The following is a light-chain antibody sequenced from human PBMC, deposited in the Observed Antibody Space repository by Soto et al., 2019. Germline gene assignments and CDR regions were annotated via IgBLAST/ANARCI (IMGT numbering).Light chain of an antibody. V-gene: IGKV2-28*01. CDR2: LGS. Sequence: DIVMTQSPLSLPVTPGEPASISCRSSQSLLHSNGYNYLDWYLQKPGQSPQLLISLGSNRASGVPDRCRGSGSGTDFTLKISRVEAEDVGVYYCMQALQTPRTFGQGTKVEIK. J-gene: IGKJ1*01. CDR3: MQALQTPRT. CDR1: QSLLHSNGYNY.